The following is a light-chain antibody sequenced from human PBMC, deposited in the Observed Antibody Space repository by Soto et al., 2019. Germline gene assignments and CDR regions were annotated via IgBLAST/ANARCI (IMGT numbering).Light chain of an antibody. CDR3: QQFGISPWT. Sequence: EIVLTQSPGTLSLSPGERATLSCRASQSVGSSFLAWYQQKPGQAPRLLIYGASRRDTGIPDRFSGSGSGTVFTLTISRLEPEDFALYYCQQFGISPWTFGQGPRWKSN. CDR2: GAS. CDR1: QSVGSSF. V-gene: IGKV3-20*01. J-gene: IGKJ1*01.